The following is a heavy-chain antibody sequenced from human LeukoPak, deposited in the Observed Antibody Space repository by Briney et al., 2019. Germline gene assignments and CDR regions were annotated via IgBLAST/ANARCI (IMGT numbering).Heavy chain of an antibody. CDR2: IYWDDDK. D-gene: IGHD3-22*01. J-gene: IGHJ4*02. Sequence: GSGPTLVKPTQTLTLTCTFSGFSLSTSGVGVGWIRQPPGKALEWLALIYWDDDKRYSPSLKSRLTITKDTSKNQVVLTMTNMDPVDTATYYCARISRYNYDFDYWGQGTLVTVSS. CDR1: GFSLSTSGVG. CDR3: ARISRYNYDFDY. V-gene: IGHV2-5*02.